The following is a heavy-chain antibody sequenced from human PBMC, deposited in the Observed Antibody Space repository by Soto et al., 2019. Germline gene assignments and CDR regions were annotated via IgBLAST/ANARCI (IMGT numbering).Heavy chain of an antibody. CDR2: IYYSGST. CDR1: GVSISSYY. J-gene: IGHJ3*02. D-gene: IGHD3-9*01. Sequence: SETLSLTCTVSGVSISSYYWSWIRQPPGKGLEWIGYIYYSGSTNYNPSLKSRVTISVDTSKNQFSLKLSSVTAADTAVYYCARRITYYDILTGPDKDAFDIWGQGTMVTVSS. V-gene: IGHV4-59*01. CDR3: ARRITYYDILTGPDKDAFDI.